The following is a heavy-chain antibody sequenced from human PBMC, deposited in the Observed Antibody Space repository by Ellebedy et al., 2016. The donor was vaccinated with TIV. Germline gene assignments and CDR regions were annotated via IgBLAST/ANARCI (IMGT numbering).Heavy chain of an antibody. D-gene: IGHD1-26*01. Sequence: GESLKISCAASGFTFTNVWMNWVRQAPGKGLEWVGRIKSIADGGTTDYAAPVKGRFSISRDDSENTVYLQMSSLKAEDTAVYYCTRQIPDYGIVGATDAFDIWGQGTMVTVSS. J-gene: IGHJ3*02. V-gene: IGHV3-15*07. CDR2: IKSIADGGTT. CDR1: GFTFTNVW. CDR3: TRQIPDYGIVGATDAFDI.